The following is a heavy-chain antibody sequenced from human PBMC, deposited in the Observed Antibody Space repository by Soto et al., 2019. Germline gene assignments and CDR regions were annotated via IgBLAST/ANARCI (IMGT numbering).Heavy chain of an antibody. CDR1: GFTFSSYA. D-gene: IGHD6-25*01. CDR2: ISGSGGST. Sequence: GGSLRLSCAASGFTFSSYAMSWVRQAPGKGLEWVSAISGSGGSTYYADSVKGRFTISRDNSKNTLYLQMNSLRAEDTAVYYCAKGVRYGYSSDWFDPWGQGNVVTVSS. J-gene: IGHJ5*02. CDR3: AKGVRYGYSSDWFDP. V-gene: IGHV3-23*01.